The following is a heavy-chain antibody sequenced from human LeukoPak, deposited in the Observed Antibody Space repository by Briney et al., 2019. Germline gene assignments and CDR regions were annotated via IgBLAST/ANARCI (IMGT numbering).Heavy chain of an antibody. Sequence: PGGSLRLSCAASGFTFGSYWVTWVRQAPGKGLEWVANIKQDGSERYYVDSMKGRITISRDNAKKSLYLEVNSLSAEDTAVYYCVRDGGYSGYEYWGQGTLVTVSS. J-gene: IGHJ4*02. CDR1: GFTFGSYW. D-gene: IGHD5-12*01. CDR2: IKQDGSER. V-gene: IGHV3-7*04. CDR3: VRDGGYSGYEY.